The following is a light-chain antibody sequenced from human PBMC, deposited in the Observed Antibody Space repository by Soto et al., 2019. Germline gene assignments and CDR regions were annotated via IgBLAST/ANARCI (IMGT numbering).Light chain of an antibody. Sequence: QSVLTQPPSASGTPGQTVTISCSGSSSNNGSNTVNWYQQLPGTAPKLLIYTNNQRPSGVPDRFSGSKSGTSASLAISGLQSADEADYYCAGWDDSLNGPVFGGGTKLTVL. CDR1: SSNNGSNT. V-gene: IGLV1-44*01. CDR3: AGWDDSLNGPV. CDR2: TNN. J-gene: IGLJ3*02.